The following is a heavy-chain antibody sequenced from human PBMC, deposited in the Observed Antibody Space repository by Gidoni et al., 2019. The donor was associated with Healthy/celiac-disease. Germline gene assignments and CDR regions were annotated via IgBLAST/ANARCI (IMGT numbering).Heavy chain of an antibody. J-gene: IGHJ3*02. Sequence: EVQLLESGGGLVQPGGSLRLSCAASGFTFSSYAMRWVRQAPGKGLEWVSAISGSGGSTYYADSVKGRFTISRDNSKNTLYLQMNSLRAEDTAVYYCAKDQLYYDFWDDAFDIWGQGTMVTVSS. CDR2: ISGSGGST. D-gene: IGHD3-3*01. V-gene: IGHV3-23*01. CDR3: AKDQLYYDFWDDAFDI. CDR1: GFTFSSYA.